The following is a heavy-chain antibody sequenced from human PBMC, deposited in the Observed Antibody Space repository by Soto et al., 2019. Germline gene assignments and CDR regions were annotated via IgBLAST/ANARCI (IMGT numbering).Heavy chain of an antibody. V-gene: IGHV3-66*01. J-gene: IGHJ4*02. D-gene: IGHD3-10*01. Sequence: EVQLVESGGGLVQPGGSLRLSCAASGFTVSGNYMNWVRQAPGKGLEWDSVTYSGGSTDFADSVKGRFTISRDSSKNTPYLHMNHLSAEDTAVYYCARLRFWFGEPFDFWGQGTLVTVSS. CDR2: TYSGGST. CDR3: ARLRFWFGEPFDF. CDR1: GFTVSGNY.